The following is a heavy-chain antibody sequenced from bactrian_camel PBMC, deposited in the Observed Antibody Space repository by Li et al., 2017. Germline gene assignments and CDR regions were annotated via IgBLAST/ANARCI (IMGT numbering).Heavy chain of an antibody. CDR1: GYTVTAYC. V-gene: IGHV3S59*01. CDR2: MYSGESKT. J-gene: IGHJ4*01. D-gene: IGHD2*01. Sequence: VQLVESGGGSVQAGGSLRLSCAASGYTVTAYCMGWYRQAPGKEREGVAQMYSGESKTYYANSVKGRFTISHDNAKRTLYLQMNNLKPEDTAMYYCAANFGPYCSGPYLARRANFLGQGTQVTVS.